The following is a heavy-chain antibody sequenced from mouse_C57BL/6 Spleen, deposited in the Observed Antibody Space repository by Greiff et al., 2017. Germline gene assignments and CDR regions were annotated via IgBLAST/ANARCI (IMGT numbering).Heavy chain of an antibody. Sequence: QVQLQQSGAELVKPGASVKISCKASGYAFSSYWMNWVKQRPGKGLEWIGQIYPGDGDTNYNGKFKGKATLTADKTSSTAYMQLSSLTSEDSAVYFCARSRGGELRLRFDYWGQGTTLTVSS. V-gene: IGHV1-80*01. D-gene: IGHD3-2*02. CDR3: ARSRGGELRLRFDY. J-gene: IGHJ2*01. CDR2: IYPGDGDT. CDR1: GYAFSSYW.